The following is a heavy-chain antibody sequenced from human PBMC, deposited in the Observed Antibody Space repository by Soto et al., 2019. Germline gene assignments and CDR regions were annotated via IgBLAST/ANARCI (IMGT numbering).Heavy chain of an antibody. J-gene: IGHJ4*02. V-gene: IGHV1-69*13. Sequence: SVKVSCKASGGTFSSYAISWVRQAPGQGLEWMGGIIPIFGTANYAQKFQGRVTITADESTSTAYMELSSLRSEDTAVYYCASTRDGYKYFDYWGQGTLVTVSS. CDR3: ASTRDGYKYFDY. CDR1: GGTFSSYA. CDR2: IIPIFGTA. D-gene: IGHD5-12*01.